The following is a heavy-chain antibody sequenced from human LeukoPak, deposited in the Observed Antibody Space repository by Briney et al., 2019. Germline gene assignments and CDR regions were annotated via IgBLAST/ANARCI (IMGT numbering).Heavy chain of an antibody. V-gene: IGHV4-4*07. CDR2: IYTSGST. CDR1: GGSISSYY. D-gene: IGHD1-1*01. Sequence: PSETLSLTCTVSGGSISSYYWSWIRQPAGKGLEWIGRIYTSGSTNYNPSLKSRVTMSVDTSKNQFSLKLSSVTAADTAVYYCARWVELEPWGSWFDPWGQGTLVTVSS. J-gene: IGHJ5*02. CDR3: ARWVELEPWGSWFDP.